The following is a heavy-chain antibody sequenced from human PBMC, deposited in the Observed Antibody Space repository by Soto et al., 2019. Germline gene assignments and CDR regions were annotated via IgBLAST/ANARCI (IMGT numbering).Heavy chain of an antibody. V-gene: IGHV1-46*01. J-gene: IGHJ4*02. CDR2: INPSGGTT. D-gene: IGHD3-16*02. CDR1: GYTFTSYY. CDR3: ARADDYLWGNYRHFVY. Sequence: QVQLVQSGAEVKKPGASVKVSCKASGYTFTSYYMHWVRQAPGQGLEWMGIINPSGGTTGYAQNFQGRVTMTRDTPASTVYMELSSLRSEDTAVYYCARADDYLWGNYRHFVYWGQGTLVTVSS.